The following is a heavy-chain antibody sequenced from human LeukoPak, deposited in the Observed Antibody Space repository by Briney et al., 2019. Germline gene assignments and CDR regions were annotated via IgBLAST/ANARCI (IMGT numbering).Heavy chain of an antibody. J-gene: IGHJ3*02. CDR1: GFIFSSYG. D-gene: IGHD3-10*01. V-gene: IGHV3-30*18. CDR2: ISNDGSNK. Sequence: GGSLRLSCVASGFIFSSYGMHWVRRAPGKGLEWVAVISNDGSNKYYADSVKGRFTISRDNSKNTLYLQMNSLRAEDTAVYYCAKGRGAFDIWGQGTMVTVSS. CDR3: AKGRGAFDI.